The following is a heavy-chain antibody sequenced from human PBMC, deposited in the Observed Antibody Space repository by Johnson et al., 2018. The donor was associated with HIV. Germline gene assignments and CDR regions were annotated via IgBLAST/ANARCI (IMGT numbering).Heavy chain of an antibody. CDR2: ISYDGSNK. Sequence: VQLVESGGGVVQPGRSLRLSCAASGFTFSSYAMHWVRQAPGKGLEWVAVISYDGSNKYYADSVKGRFTISRDNSKNTLYLQMNSLRAEDTAVYYCAKEITIFGVVRDDAFDIWGQGTMVTVSS. J-gene: IGHJ3*02. CDR3: AKEITIFGVVRDDAFDI. V-gene: IGHV3-30*04. CDR1: GFTFSSYA. D-gene: IGHD3-3*01.